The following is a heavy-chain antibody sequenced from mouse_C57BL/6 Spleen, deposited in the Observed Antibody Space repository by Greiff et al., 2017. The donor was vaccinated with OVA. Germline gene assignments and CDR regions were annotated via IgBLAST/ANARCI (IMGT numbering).Heavy chain of an antibody. J-gene: IGHJ2*01. CDR2: IYPRDGST. Sequence: QVQLQQSGPELVKPGASVKLSCKASGYTFTSYDINWVKQRPGQGLEWIGWIYPRDGSTTYNEKFKGKATLTVDPSSSTAYMELLSLTSEDSAVYFCARWGDVDLNYFDYWGQGTTLTVSS. D-gene: IGHD2-13*01. CDR3: ARWGDVDLNYFDY. V-gene: IGHV1-85*01. CDR1: GYTFTSYD.